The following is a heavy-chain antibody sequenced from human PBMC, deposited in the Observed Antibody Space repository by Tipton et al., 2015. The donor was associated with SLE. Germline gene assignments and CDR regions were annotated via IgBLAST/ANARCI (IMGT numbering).Heavy chain of an antibody. J-gene: IGHJ4*02. CDR2: ISTYNGNT. CDR1: GYRFSDHG. D-gene: IGHD3-22*01. CDR3: ARGSMIGTVAFGTDV. V-gene: IGHV1-18*01. Sequence: QSGAEVKKPGASVEVSCKASGYRFSDHGISWVRQAPGQGLEWMGWISTYNGNTNFAQKFQGRVIMTTDASTNTAYMDLRSLRSEDTAIYYCARGSMIGTVAFGTDVWGQGTLVTVSS.